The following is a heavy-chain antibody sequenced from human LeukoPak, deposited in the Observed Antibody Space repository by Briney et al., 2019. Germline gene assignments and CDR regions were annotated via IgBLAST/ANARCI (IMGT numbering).Heavy chain of an antibody. CDR2: ISPDSGHI. Sequence: GGSLRLSCAASGFTFSSHSLMWVRQAPGKGLEWVSSISPDSGHIYYADSVKGRFTISRDNAENSLFLQMNSLGAEDTAVYYCAPFSAVTHYYFDYWGQGTLVTVSS. J-gene: IGHJ4*02. CDR1: GFTFSSHS. D-gene: IGHD6-13*01. V-gene: IGHV3-21*01. CDR3: APFSAVTHYYFDY.